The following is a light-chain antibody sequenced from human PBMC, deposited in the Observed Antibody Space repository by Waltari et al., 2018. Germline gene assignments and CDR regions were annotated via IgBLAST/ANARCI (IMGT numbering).Light chain of an antibody. CDR1: SSDHGGYNY. J-gene: IGLJ3*02. CDR2: DVS. CDR3: ISYTSSSTWV. Sequence: QSALTQPASVAGAPGPSITIPCTRPSSDHGGYNYVSWYQQHPGKAPKLIIYDVSNRPSGVSNRFSGSRSGNTASLTISGLQTEDEADYYCISYTSSSTWVFGGGTKLTVL. V-gene: IGLV2-14*03.